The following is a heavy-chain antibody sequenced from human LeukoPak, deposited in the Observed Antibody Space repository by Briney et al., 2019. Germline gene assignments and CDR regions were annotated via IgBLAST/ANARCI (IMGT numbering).Heavy chain of an antibody. V-gene: IGHV4-38-2*02. Sequence: KTSETLSLTCSVSGYSIRSGYQWGWIRQAPGKGLEWIGTIYYSGSTYYNPSLNSRVTMSLDTSKNQFSLKLTSVTAADTAVYYCAREAYNWNVDAFDIWGQGTMVTVSS. CDR3: AREAYNWNVDAFDI. CDR1: GYSIRSGYQ. J-gene: IGHJ3*02. CDR2: IYYSGST. D-gene: IGHD1-20*01.